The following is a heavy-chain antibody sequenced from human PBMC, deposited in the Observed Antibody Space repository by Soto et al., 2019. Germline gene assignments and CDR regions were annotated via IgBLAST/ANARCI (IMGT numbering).Heavy chain of an antibody. Sequence: EVQLVESGGGLVQPGGSLRLSCAASGFIFGDYYMDWVRQAPGKGLEWVGRIRNKANSHTTDYAASVKGRFTILRDDAKNSLYLQLNSLKTDDSAVYHCVRVKGGGAFDIWGQGTMVTVSS. D-gene: IGHD3-16*01. J-gene: IGHJ3*02. CDR2: IRNKANSHTT. CDR1: GFIFGDYY. CDR3: VRVKGGGAFDI. V-gene: IGHV3-72*01.